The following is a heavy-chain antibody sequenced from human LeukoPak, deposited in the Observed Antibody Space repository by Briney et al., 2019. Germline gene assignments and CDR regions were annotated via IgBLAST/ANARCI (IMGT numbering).Heavy chain of an antibody. Sequence: GGSLRLSCAASAFTFSNYWMSWVRQAPGKGLEWVANIKRDESEKFYVDSVKGRFTISRDNAKNSMFLQMNSLRAEDTAVYYCARLYSVSVRVFDSWGQGTLVTVSS. D-gene: IGHD4-11*01. CDR3: ARLYSVSVRVFDS. CDR1: AFTFSNYW. CDR2: IKRDESEK. V-gene: IGHV3-7*01. J-gene: IGHJ4*02.